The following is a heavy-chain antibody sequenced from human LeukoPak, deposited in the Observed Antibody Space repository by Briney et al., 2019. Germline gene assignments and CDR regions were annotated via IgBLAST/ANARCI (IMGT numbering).Heavy chain of an antibody. D-gene: IGHD6-19*01. CDR2: IYDTGS. CDR3: ARGSGWYYL. Sequence: SETLSLTCTVSGGSISSYYWSWIRQPPGKGLEWIGYIYDTGSNYNPSLKSRVTISVDTSKNQFSLKLSSVTAADTAVYYCARGSGWYYLWGQGTLVTVSS. V-gene: IGHV4-59*01. J-gene: IGHJ4*02. CDR1: GGSISSYY.